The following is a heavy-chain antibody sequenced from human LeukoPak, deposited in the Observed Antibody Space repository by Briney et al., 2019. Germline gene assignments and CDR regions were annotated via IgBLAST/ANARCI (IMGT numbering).Heavy chain of an antibody. Sequence: GGSLRLSCAASGFTFSSYAMHWVRQAPGKGLEWVAVISYDGGNKYYADSVKGRFTISRDNSKNTLYLQMNSLRAEDTAVYYCAKDTVAAAGSVLDYWGQGTLVTVSS. J-gene: IGHJ4*02. V-gene: IGHV3-30-3*01. CDR3: AKDTVAAAGSVLDY. D-gene: IGHD6-13*01. CDR2: ISYDGGNK. CDR1: GFTFSSYA.